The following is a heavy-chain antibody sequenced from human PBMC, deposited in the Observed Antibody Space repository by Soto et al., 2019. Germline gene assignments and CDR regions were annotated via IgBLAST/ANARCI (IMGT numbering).Heavy chain of an antibody. D-gene: IGHD2-15*01. Sequence: QVKLVQSGAEVTKPGASVKVSCKASGYTFTSYGISWVRQAPGQGLEWMGWISAYNGNTNYAQKLQGRVTMTTDTSTRTAYMELRSLRTDDTAVYYCASRYCSGGSCYSDYWGQGTLVTVSS. J-gene: IGHJ4*02. CDR1: GYTFTSYG. CDR3: ASRYCSGGSCYSDY. CDR2: ISAYNGNT. V-gene: IGHV1-18*01.